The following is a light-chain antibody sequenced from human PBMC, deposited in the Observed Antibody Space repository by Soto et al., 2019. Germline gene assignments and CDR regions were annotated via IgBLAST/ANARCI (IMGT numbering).Light chain of an antibody. Sequence: DIQMTHSPSTLSGSVGDRVTITCRASQTISSWLAWYQQKPGKAPKLLIYKASTLKSGVPSRFSGSGSGTEFTLTINSLQADDFATYYCQQYNSHSETFGQGTKVDIK. V-gene: IGKV1-5*03. CDR1: QTISSW. J-gene: IGKJ1*01. CDR2: KAS. CDR3: QQYNSHSET.